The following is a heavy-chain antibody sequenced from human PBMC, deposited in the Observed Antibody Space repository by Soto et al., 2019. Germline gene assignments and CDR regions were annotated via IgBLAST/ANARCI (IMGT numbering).Heavy chain of an antibody. CDR1: GGSISSGGYY. CDR3: ARESGGSGSFWGPNWFDP. D-gene: IGHD3-10*01. Sequence: SETLSLTCTVPGGSISSGGYYWSWIRQHPGKGLEWIGYIYYSGSTYYNPSLKSRVTISVDTSKNQFSLKLSSVTAADTAVYYCARESGGSGSFWGPNWFDPWGQGTLVTISS. CDR2: IYYSGST. J-gene: IGHJ5*02. V-gene: IGHV4-31*03.